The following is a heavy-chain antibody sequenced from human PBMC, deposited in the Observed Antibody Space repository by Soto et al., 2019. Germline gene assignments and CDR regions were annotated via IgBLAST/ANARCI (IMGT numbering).Heavy chain of an antibody. CDR3: AASCVGCGGFNYYGMDV. V-gene: IGHV4-59*12. CDR1: GGSISSYY. D-gene: IGHD2-21*01. CDR2: IYYSGST. Sequence: SETLSLTCTVSGGSISSYYWGWIRQPPGKGLEWIGYIYYSGSTIYNPSLKSRVTISVDTSKNQFSLKLSSVTAADTAVYYCAASCVGCGGFNYYGMDVWGQGTTVTVSS. J-gene: IGHJ6*02.